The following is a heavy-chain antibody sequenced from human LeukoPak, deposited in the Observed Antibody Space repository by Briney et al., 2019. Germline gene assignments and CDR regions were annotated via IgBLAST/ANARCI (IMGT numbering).Heavy chain of an antibody. J-gene: IGHJ4*02. CDR2: MYYDGST. Sequence: SETLSLPCSVSGASIFSTTFYWGWIRQPPGKGLEWIGSMYYDGSTYYNPSLKSRVSISVDTSTNPFSLKLTSVTAADTAVYFCARRSDSGSDDGEDYFDFWGQGTLVTISS. CDR1: GASIFSTTFY. V-gene: IGHV4-39*01. D-gene: IGHD1-26*01. CDR3: ARRSDSGSDDGEDYFDF.